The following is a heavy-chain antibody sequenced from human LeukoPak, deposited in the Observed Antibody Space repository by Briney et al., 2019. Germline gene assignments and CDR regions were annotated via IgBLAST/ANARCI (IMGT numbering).Heavy chain of an antibody. Sequence: ASVKVSCKASGYTFTGYDIHWVRQAPGQGLEWMGGVIPIFGTANYAQKFQGRVTITADESTSTAYMELSSLRSEDTAVYYCARVQDSGMIVVVINPFDYWGQGTLVTVSS. CDR1: GYTFTGYD. D-gene: IGHD3-22*01. V-gene: IGHV1-69*13. J-gene: IGHJ4*02. CDR3: ARVQDSGMIVVVINPFDY. CDR2: VIPIFGTA.